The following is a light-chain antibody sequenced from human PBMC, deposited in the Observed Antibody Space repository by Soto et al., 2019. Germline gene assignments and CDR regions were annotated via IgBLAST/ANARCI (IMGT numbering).Light chain of an antibody. CDR1: QSVGKY. Sequence: EIVMTQSPATLSLSPGERATLSCRASQSVGKYLVWYQQKPGQAPRLLIYDASNRATGIPARFSGSGSGTDSTLTISSLEPEDFAVYYCQQRGNRPPWTFGQGTKVDI. J-gene: IGKJ1*01. CDR2: DAS. CDR3: QQRGNRPPWT. V-gene: IGKV3-11*01.